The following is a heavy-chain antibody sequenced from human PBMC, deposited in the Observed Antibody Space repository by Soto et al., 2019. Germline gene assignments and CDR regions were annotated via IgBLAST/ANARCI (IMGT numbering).Heavy chain of an antibody. CDR3: VRDRSWAFDY. V-gene: IGHV3-21*01. Sequence: GGSLRLSCAASGFTFSSYSMNWVRQAPGKGLEWVSSISSSSSYIYYADSVKGRFTMSRDNAKNSVYLQMNSLRGEDTAVYYCVRDRSWAFDYWGQGSLVTVSS. CDR2: ISSSSSYI. CDR1: GFTFSSYS. J-gene: IGHJ4*02. D-gene: IGHD6-13*01.